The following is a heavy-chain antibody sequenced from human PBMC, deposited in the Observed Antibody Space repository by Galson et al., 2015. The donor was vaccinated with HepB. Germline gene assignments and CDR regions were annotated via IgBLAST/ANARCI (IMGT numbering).Heavy chain of an antibody. Sequence: SLRLSCAASGFTFSSYGMHWVRQAPGKGLEWVAFIRYDGSNKYYADSVKGRSTISRDNSKNTLYLQMNSLRAEDTAVYYCAKDLGVRGNYGMDVWGQGTTVTVSS. V-gene: IGHV3-30*02. CDR3: AKDLGVRGNYGMDV. J-gene: IGHJ6*02. CDR1: GFTFSSYG. CDR2: IRYDGSNK. D-gene: IGHD6-6*01.